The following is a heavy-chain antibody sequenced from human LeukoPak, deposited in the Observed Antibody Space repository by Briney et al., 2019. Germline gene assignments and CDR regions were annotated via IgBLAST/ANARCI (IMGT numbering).Heavy chain of an antibody. Sequence: GGSLRLSCAASGFTFSKFAMSWVRQAPGKGLKWVSAIRGSGDSTYYADSVKGRFTISRDNSKNTLYLQINSLRAEDTAVYYCAKDSHGDPTLLTDYWGQGTLVTVSS. D-gene: IGHD4-17*01. V-gene: IGHV3-23*01. J-gene: IGHJ4*02. CDR1: GFTFSKFA. CDR2: IRGSGDST. CDR3: AKDSHGDPTLLTDY.